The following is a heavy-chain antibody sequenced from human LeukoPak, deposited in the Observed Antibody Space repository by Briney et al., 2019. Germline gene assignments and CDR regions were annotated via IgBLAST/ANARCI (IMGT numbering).Heavy chain of an antibody. CDR1: GASINNNF. J-gene: IGHJ5*02. D-gene: IGHD2-8*01. V-gene: IGHV4-59*08. CDR3: ARLNGGP. Sequence: PSETLSLTCTVSGASINNNFWTWIRQPPGKGLEWIGYIYSSGSANYNPSLKSRVIISGDTSKNQISLNLTSVTAADTAVYYCARLNGGPWGQGTLVTVSS. CDR2: IYSSGSA.